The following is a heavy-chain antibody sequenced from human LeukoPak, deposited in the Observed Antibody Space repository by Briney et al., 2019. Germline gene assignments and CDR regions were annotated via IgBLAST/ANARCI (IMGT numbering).Heavy chain of an antibody. J-gene: IGHJ4*02. CDR1: GYTFTGYY. CDR2: INPHSGGT. CDR3: ARDRSSGWYEHPFDY. D-gene: IGHD6-19*01. Sequence: ASVKVSCKPSGYTFTGYYMHWVRQAPGQGLEWMGRINPHSGGTNYAQKFQGRVTMTRDTSISTAYMELSRLRSDDTAVYYCARDRSSGWYEHPFDYWGQGTLVTVSS. V-gene: IGHV1-2*06.